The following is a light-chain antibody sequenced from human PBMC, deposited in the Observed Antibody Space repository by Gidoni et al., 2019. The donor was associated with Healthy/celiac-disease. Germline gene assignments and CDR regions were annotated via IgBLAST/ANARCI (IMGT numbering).Light chain of an antibody. CDR3: QQYNNWPLT. V-gene: IGKV3-15*01. Sequence: EIVTTQSPATLSVSPGESATLSCRASQRVSSNLAWYQQKPGQAPRLLIYGASTRATGIPARFSGSGSGTEFTLTISSLQSEDFAVYYCQQYNNWPLTFXQXTKVXIK. J-gene: IGKJ1*01. CDR1: QRVSSN. CDR2: GAS.